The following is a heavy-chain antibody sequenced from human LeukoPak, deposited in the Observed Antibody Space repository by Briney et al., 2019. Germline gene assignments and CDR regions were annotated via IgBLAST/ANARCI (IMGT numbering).Heavy chain of an antibody. CDR3: AKGSSGWNYYDMDV. D-gene: IGHD6-19*01. Sequence: GGSLRLSCAASGFTFSNYGMSWVRQAPGKGLEWVSVISGSGGSTYYADSVEGRFTISRDNSKNTLYLQMNSLRAEDTAVYYCAKGSSGWNYYDMDVWGQGTTVTVSS. CDR1: GFTFSNYG. J-gene: IGHJ6*02. CDR2: ISGSGGST. V-gene: IGHV3-23*01.